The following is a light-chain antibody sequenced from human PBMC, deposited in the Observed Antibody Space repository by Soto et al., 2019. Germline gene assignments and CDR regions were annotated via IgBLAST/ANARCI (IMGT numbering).Light chain of an antibody. CDR1: ESIDNW. J-gene: IGKJ1*01. CDR3: QQYHTDWT. V-gene: IGKV1-5*01. Sequence: DIQMTQSPSTLSASVVDTVTITCRASESIDNWLAWYQQKPGKAPKLLIFAASTLVRGVPSRFSGRGSGTEFTLTISSLQADDYATFYCQQYHTDWTFGQGT. CDR2: AAS.